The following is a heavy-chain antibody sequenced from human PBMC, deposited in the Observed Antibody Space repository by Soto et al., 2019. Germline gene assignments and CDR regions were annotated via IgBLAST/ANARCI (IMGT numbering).Heavy chain of an antibody. CDR3: ARIQRTKVTTSPGWYFDL. CDR2: INAGNGNT. V-gene: IGHV1-3*01. J-gene: IGHJ2*01. CDR1: GYTFTSYA. Sequence: GASVNVSCKASGYTFTSYAMHWVRQAPGQRLEWMGWINAGNGNTKYSQKFQGRVTITRDTSASTAYMELSSLRSEDTAVYYCARIQRTKVTTSPGWYFDLWGRGTLVTVSS. D-gene: IGHD4-17*01.